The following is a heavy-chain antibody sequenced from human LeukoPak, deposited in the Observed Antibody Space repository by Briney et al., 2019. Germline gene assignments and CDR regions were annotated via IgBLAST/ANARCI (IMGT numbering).Heavy chain of an antibody. CDR1: GGSISSSNW. V-gene: IGHV4-4*02. CDR3: ARESQQLATYYFDY. J-gene: IGHJ4*02. Sequence: SETLSLTCAVSGGSISSSNWWSWVRQPPGKGLEWIGEIYHSGSTYYNPSLKSRVTISVDRSKNQFSLKLSSVTAADTAVYYCARESQQLATYYFDYWGQGTLVTVSS. CDR2: IYHSGST. D-gene: IGHD6-13*01.